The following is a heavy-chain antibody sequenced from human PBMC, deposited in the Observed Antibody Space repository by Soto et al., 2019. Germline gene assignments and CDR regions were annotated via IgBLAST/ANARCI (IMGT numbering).Heavy chain of an antibody. CDR1: GFSLTTGGVR. J-gene: IGHJ4*02. CDR2: IDWDDDK. V-gene: IGHV2-70*04. Sequence: SGPTLVNPTQTLTLTCTFSGFSLTTGGVRXSWVRQPPGKALEWLARIDWDDDKFYNASLKTRLTISRDTSKNQVVFTMTNMDPVDTATYYCARGQGYYFDYWGQGSPVTVSS. CDR3: ARGQGYYFDY.